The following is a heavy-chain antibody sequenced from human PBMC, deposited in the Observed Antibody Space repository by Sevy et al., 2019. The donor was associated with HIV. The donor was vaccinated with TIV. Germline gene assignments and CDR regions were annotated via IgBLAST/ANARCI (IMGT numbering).Heavy chain of an antibody. V-gene: IGHV3-30*03. Sequence: GGSLRLSCAASGFTFSNAWMSWVRQAPGKGLEWVAVISYHESNKFYADSVKGRFTISRDNSKNMLYLQMNNLRAEDTAVYYCATKKIDRGFSYDTDYWGQGTLVTVSS. CDR3: ATKKIDRGFSYDTDY. CDR1: GFTFSNAW. J-gene: IGHJ4*02. D-gene: IGHD3-16*01. CDR2: ISYHESNK.